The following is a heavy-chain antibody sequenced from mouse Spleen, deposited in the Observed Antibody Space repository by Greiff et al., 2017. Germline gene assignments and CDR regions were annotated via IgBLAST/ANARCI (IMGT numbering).Heavy chain of an antibody. Sequence: EVQLQQSVAELVRPGASVKLSCTASGFNIKNTYMHWVKQRPEQGLEWIGRIDPANGNTKYAPKFQGKATITADTSSNTAYLQLSSLTSEDTAIYYCARSPYYYGSSPYYAMDYWGQGTSVTVSS. CDR3: ARSPYYYGSSPYYAMDY. CDR2: IDPANGNT. J-gene: IGHJ4*01. V-gene: IGHV14-3*01. CDR1: GFNIKNTY. D-gene: IGHD1-1*01.